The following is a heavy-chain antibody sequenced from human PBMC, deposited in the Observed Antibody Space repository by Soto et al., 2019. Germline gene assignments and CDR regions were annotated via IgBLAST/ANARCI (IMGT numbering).Heavy chain of an antibody. Sequence: GGSLRLSCAASGFTFSSYSMNWVRQAPGKGLEWVSSTSSSSSYIYYADSVRGRFTISRDNAKNSLYLQMNSLRAEDTAVYYCARDHYGSGSYYQFDYWGQGTLVTVSS. V-gene: IGHV3-21*01. CDR1: GFTFSSYS. D-gene: IGHD3-10*01. CDR2: TSSSSSYI. CDR3: ARDHYGSGSYYQFDY. J-gene: IGHJ4*02.